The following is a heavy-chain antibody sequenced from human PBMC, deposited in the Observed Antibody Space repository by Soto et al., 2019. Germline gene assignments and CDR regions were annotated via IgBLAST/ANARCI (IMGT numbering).Heavy chain of an antibody. CDR1: GGTFSSYT. V-gene: IGHV1-69*08. CDR3: ARDRSVLWFGESPYNWFDP. D-gene: IGHD3-10*01. J-gene: IGHJ5*02. CDR2: IIPILGIA. Sequence: QVQLVQSGAEVKKPGSSVKVSCKASGGTFSSYTISWVRQAPGQGLEWMGRIIPILGIANYAQKFQGRVTINADKSTSTAYMELSSLRSEDTAVYYCARDRSVLWFGESPYNWFDPWGQGTLVTVSS.